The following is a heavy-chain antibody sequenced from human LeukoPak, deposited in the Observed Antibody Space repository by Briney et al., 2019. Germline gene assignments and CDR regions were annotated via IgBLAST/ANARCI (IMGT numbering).Heavy chain of an antibody. CDR3: AVARGLTDPLDF. J-gene: IGHJ4*02. CDR1: RFAFSSPT. D-gene: IGHD3-10*01. CDR2: IVVGSGYT. Sequence: SVKVSCKASRFAFSSPTVQWVRQARGQRLEWIGWIVVGSGYTNYAQKFQERVTFTGDMSTGTVYMELSSLRSEDTAVYYCAVARGLTDPLDFWGQGTLVTVSS. V-gene: IGHV1-58*01.